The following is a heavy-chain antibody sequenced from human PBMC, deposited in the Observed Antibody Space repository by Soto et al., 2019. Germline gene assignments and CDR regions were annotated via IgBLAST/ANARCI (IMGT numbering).Heavy chain of an antibody. Sequence: PGESLKISCKGSGYSFTSYWIGWVRQMPGKGLEWMGIIYPGDSDTRYSPSFQGQVTISAGKSISTAYLQWSSLKASDTAMYYCARSPPGGVRGVIRAGHLNAQSTHAFDIWGQGTMVTVSS. CDR2: IYPGDSDT. V-gene: IGHV5-51*01. D-gene: IGHD3-10*01. CDR1: GYSFTSYW. CDR3: ARSPPGGVRGVIRAGHLNAQSTHAFDI. J-gene: IGHJ3*02.